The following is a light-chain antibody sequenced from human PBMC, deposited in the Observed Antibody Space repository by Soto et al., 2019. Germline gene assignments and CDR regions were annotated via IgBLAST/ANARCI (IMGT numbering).Light chain of an antibody. V-gene: IGKV1-39*01. J-gene: IGKJ3*01. Sequence: DIQMTQSPSSLSASVGDRVTITCRASQTISSYLNWYQQKPGKAPKLLIYAASSLQSGVPSGFSDSGSGTEFTLTISSLQPEDFATYYCQQSYSTPFTFGPGTKVDIK. CDR1: QTISSY. CDR3: QQSYSTPFT. CDR2: AAS.